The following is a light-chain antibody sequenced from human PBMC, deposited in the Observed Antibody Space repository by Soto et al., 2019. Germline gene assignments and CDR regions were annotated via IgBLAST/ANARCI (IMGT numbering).Light chain of an antibody. CDR1: SSDVGGYNR. Sequence: HSDLTQPPSLSGSPGQSVTISCTGTSSDVGGYNRVSWYQQPPGKAPKLLIYDVSNRPSGGSTRFSGSKSGNTASLTISGLQAEDEADYYCTSYATGSAYVFGPGTKVTVL. CDR2: DVS. V-gene: IGLV2-18*02. J-gene: IGLJ1*01. CDR3: TSYATGSAYV.